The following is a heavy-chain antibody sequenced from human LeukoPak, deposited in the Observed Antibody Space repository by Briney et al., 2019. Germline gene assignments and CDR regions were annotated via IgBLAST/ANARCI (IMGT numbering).Heavy chain of an antibody. Sequence: GGSLRLSCAASGFIFNYYAMNWVRQAPGKGLEWVSAISGGGHSTYYADSVKGRFTISRDNSKNTLYLKMNSLRAEDTAVYFCAKGLEPGAFDIWGQGTRVTVSS. V-gene: IGHV3-23*01. CDR2: ISGGGHST. CDR3: AKGLEPGAFDI. D-gene: IGHD1-1*01. J-gene: IGHJ3*02. CDR1: GFIFNYYA.